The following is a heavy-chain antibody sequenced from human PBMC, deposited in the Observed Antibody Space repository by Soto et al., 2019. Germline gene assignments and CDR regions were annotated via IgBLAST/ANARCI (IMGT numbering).Heavy chain of an antibody. CDR2: MHYTGFS. J-gene: IGHJ4*02. D-gene: IGHD1-1*01. CDR1: GDSVTSHY. Sequence: SETLSLTCSFSGDSVTSHYLTWIRQSPEKGLEWIGYMHYTGFSHYNPSLKSRLTISVDRSKNQFTLQLTSVTVADTAVYYYATSYGTAWYNNWCQGTQVTISS. CDR3: ATSYGTAWYNN. V-gene: IGHV4-59*02.